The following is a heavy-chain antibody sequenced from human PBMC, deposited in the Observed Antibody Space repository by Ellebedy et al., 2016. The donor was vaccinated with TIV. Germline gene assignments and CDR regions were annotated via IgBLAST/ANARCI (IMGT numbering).Heavy chain of an antibody. CDR2: IISILGTA. D-gene: IGHD6-13*01. CDR3: ARDWIATDTSSRYGNSLDAFDI. Sequence: ASVKVSCKASGGIFRSYAISWVRQAPGQGLEWMGGIISILGTAHYAQKFQGRVTITADISTSTAYMELSSLRSDDTAMYYCARDWIATDTSSRYGNSLDAFDIWGQGTMVTVSS. J-gene: IGHJ3*02. CDR1: GGIFRSYA. V-gene: IGHV1-69*10.